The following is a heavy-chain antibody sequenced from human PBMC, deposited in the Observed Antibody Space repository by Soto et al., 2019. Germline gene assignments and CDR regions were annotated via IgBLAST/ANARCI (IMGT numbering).Heavy chain of an antibody. CDR2: IKSKTDGGTT. Sequence: PGGSLRLSCAASGFTFSNAWMSWVRQAPGKGLEWVGRIKSKTDGGTTDYAAPVKGRFTISRDDSKNTLYLQMNSLKTEDTAVYYCSTGPNLRPLAAFEIRGQRTAVTGSS. J-gene: IGHJ3*02. CDR1: GFTFSNAW. CDR3: STGPNLRPLAAFEI. V-gene: IGHV3-15*01.